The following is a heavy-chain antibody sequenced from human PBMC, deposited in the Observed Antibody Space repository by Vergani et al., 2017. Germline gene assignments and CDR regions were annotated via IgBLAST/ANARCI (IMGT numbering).Heavy chain of an antibody. Sequence: QVQLVQSGAEVKKPGASVKVSCKASGYTFTSYDMHWVRQAPGQGLEWMGIINPSGGSTSYAQKFQGRVIMTRDTPTSTVYMELSSLRSEDTAVYYCTRRVRDLWSAYPNPETGWFDPWGQGTLVTVSS. J-gene: IGHJ5*02. CDR1: GYTFTSYD. D-gene: IGHD3-3*01. CDR3: TRRVRDLWSAYPNPETGWFDP. CDR2: INPSGGST. V-gene: IGHV1-46*03.